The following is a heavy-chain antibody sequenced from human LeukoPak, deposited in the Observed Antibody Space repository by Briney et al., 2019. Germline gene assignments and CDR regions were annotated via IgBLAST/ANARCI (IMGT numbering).Heavy chain of an antibody. CDR3: ARAGGYSGYASN. D-gene: IGHD5-12*01. V-gene: IGHV4-59*01. CDR1: GGSISGYY. Sequence: SETLSLTCTVSGGSISGYYWTWIRQPPGKGLEWIGYIYYSGSAYYNPSLKSRVAMSVDTSKNQFSLKLSSVSTADTAVYYCARAGGYSGYASNWGQGILVTVSS. J-gene: IGHJ4*02. CDR2: IYYSGSA.